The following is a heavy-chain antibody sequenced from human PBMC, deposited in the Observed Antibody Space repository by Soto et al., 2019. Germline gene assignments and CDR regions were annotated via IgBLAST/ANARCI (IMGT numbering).Heavy chain of an antibody. V-gene: IGHV4-31*03. CDR3: ARWGTESPYYDGSRSYYRLTFQH. CDR2: IYYSGST. J-gene: IGHJ1*01. Sequence: SETLSLTCTVSGGSISSGGYYWSWIRQHPGKGLEWIGYIYYSGSTYYNPSLKSRVTISVDTSKNQFSLKLSSVTAADTAVYYCARWGTESPYYDGSRSYYRLTFQHWRHATLFTV. D-gene: IGHD3-10*01. CDR1: GGSISSGGYY.